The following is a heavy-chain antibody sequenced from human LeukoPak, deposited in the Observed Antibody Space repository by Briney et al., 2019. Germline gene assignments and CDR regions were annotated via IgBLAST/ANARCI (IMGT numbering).Heavy chain of an antibody. V-gene: IGHV3-23*01. CDR3: AKGLPALPEGYFDY. CDR1: GFTFSSYA. J-gene: IGHJ4*02. Sequence: GGSLRLSCAASGFTFSSYAMSWVRQAPGKGLEWVSAISGSVGSTYYADPVKGRFTISRDNSKNTLYLQMNSLRAEDTAVYYCAKGLPALPEGYFDYWGQGTLVTVSS. CDR2: ISGSVGST. D-gene: IGHD3-16*01.